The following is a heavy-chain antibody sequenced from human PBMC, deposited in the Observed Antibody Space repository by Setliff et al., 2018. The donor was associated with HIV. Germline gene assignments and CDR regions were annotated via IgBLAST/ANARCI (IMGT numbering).Heavy chain of an antibody. V-gene: IGHV3-30*03. CDR2: ISYDGSNK. J-gene: IGHJ4*02. D-gene: IGHD3-10*01. CDR1: GFSFSLYA. Sequence: GGSLRLSCVGSGFSFSLYAIVWVRQAPGKGLEWVAVISYDGSNKYYAESVKGRFTISRDNSKNTLYLQMNSLRVEDTAVYYCAREGVNYGLKGPFDYWGQGTLVTVSS. CDR3: AREGVNYGLKGPFDY.